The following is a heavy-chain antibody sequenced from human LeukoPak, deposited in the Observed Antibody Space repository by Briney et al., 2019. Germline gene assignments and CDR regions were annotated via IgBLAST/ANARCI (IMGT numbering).Heavy chain of an antibody. Sequence: PGESLKISCKGSGYSFTSYWIGWVRQMPGKGLEWMGIIYPGDSDTRYSPSFQGQVTISADKSISTAYLQWSSLKASDTAMYYCCLAYGSVLYYFDYWGQGTLVTVSS. CDR1: GYSFTSYW. D-gene: IGHD3-10*01. J-gene: IGHJ4*02. CDR2: IYPGDSDT. CDR3: CLAYGSVLYYFDY. V-gene: IGHV5-51*01.